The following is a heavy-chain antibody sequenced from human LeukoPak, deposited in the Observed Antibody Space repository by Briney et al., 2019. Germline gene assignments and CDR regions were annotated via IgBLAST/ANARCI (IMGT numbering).Heavy chain of an antibody. CDR2: IDWDDDK. V-gene: IGHV2-70*04. CDR3: ARKGDSSGYYLNT. J-gene: IGHJ5*02. CDR1: GFSLSTSGMR. Sequence: SGRALVKPTQTLTLTCTFSGFSLSTSGMRVSWIRQPPGKALEWLARIDWDDDKFYSTSLKTRLTISKDTSKNQVVLTMTNMDPVDTATYYCARKGDSSGYYLNTWGQEPLVTFS. D-gene: IGHD3-22*01.